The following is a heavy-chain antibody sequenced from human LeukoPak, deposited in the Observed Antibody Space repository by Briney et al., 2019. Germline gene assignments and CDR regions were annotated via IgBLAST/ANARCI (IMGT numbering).Heavy chain of an antibody. CDR1: SGSISSYY. D-gene: IGHD3-16*02. J-gene: IGHJ5*02. CDR3: ARVDYVWGSYRYPNWFDP. Sequence: SETLSLTCSVSSGSISSYYWSWIRQPPGKGLEWIGYIYYSGSTNYNPSLKSRVTISVDTSKNQFSLKLSSVTAADTAVYYCARVDYVWGSYRYPNWFDPWGQGTLVTVSS. CDR2: IYYSGST. V-gene: IGHV4-59*01.